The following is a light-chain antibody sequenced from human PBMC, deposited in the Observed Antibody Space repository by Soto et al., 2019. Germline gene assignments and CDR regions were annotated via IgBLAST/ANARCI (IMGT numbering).Light chain of an antibody. CDR2: GAS. Sequence: TLTPTTLSVSPGERATLSFRASQSVRSNLAWYQQNPGQPPRLLIYGASRRATGIPDRFSGSGSGTDFTLTISRLEPEDFAVYYCQQYGSSPRTFGQGTKVDNK. J-gene: IGKJ1*01. V-gene: IGKV3-20*01. CDR1: QSVRSN. CDR3: QQYGSSPRT.